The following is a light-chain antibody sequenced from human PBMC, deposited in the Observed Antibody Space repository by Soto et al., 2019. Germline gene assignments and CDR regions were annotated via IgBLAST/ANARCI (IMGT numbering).Light chain of an antibody. CDR2: GAS. V-gene: IGKV3-20*01. CDR1: QSVSSTY. J-gene: IGKJ1*01. Sequence: EIVLAQSPGTLSLSPGERTTLSCRASQSVSSTYLAWYQQKPGQAPRVLIYGASSRATGIPDRFSGSGSGTDFTLTISSLEPEDSAVYYCQQYGSSPRTFGQGTTGDIK. CDR3: QQYGSSPRT.